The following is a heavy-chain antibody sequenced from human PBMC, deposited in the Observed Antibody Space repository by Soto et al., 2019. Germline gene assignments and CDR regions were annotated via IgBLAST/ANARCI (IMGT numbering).Heavy chain of an antibody. V-gene: IGHV5-10-1*01. D-gene: IGHD6-19*01. CDR3: ARGAGISPRHYYYGMDV. J-gene: IGHJ6*02. Sequence: PGESLKISCKGSGYSFTSYWISWVRQMPGKGLEWMGRIDPSDSYTNYSPSFQGHVTISADKSISTAYLQWSSLKASDTAMYYCARGAGISPRHYYYGMDVWGQGTTVTVSS. CDR2: IDPSDSYT. CDR1: GYSFTSYW.